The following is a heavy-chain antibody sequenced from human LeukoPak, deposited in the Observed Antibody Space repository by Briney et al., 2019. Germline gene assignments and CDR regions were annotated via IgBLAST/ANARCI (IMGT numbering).Heavy chain of an antibody. J-gene: IGHJ4*02. V-gene: IGHV1-2*02. Sequence: GASVKVSCKASGYTFTGYYMHWVRQAPGQGLEWMGWINPNSGGTNYAQKFQDRVTMARDTSISTAYMDLSSLRSDDTAMFYCARSLISSSWYRSDYWGQGSLVTVSS. D-gene: IGHD6-13*01. CDR2: INPNSGGT. CDR1: GYTFTGYY. CDR3: ARSLISSSWYRSDY.